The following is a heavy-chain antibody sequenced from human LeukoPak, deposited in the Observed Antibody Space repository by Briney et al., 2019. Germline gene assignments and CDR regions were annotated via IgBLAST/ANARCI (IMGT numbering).Heavy chain of an antibody. Sequence: GGSLRLSCAASGFTFSNAWMSWVRQAPGKGLEWVGRIKSKTDGGTTDYAAPVKGRFTISRDDSKNTLYLQMNSLKTEDTAVYCCTTEGGHYGDWFDPWGQGTLVTVSS. J-gene: IGHJ5*02. D-gene: IGHD4-17*01. V-gene: IGHV3-15*01. CDR2: IKSKTDGGTT. CDR1: GFTFSNAW. CDR3: TTEGGHYGDWFDP.